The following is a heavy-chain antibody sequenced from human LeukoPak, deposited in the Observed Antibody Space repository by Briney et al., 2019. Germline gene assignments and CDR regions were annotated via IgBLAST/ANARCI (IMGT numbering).Heavy chain of an antibody. CDR2: IDHSGST. CDR3: ASTIKGWLQFQYYFDY. Sequence: SETLSLTCAVSGGSIINSNWWSWVRQPPGKGLEWIGEIDHSGSTSYNPSLKSRVTMSVDRSQNQFSLRLSTVTAADTAVYYCASTIKGWLQFQYYFDYWGQGTLVTVSS. J-gene: IGHJ4*02. CDR1: GGSIINSNW. V-gene: IGHV4-4*02. D-gene: IGHD5-24*01.